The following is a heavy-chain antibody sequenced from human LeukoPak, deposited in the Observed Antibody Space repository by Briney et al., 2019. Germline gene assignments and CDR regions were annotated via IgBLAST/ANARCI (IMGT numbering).Heavy chain of an antibody. CDR1: GFPFSSYA. D-gene: IGHD6-13*01. CDR3: ARDEYSSSWYGDLDY. CDR2: ISYDGSNK. Sequence: GSLRLSCAASGFPFSSYAMHWVRQAPGKGLEWVAVISYDGSNKYYADSVKGRFTISRDNSKNTLYLQMNSLRAKDTGVYYCARDEYSSSWYGDLDYWGQGTLVTVSS. V-gene: IGHV3-30-3*01. J-gene: IGHJ4*02.